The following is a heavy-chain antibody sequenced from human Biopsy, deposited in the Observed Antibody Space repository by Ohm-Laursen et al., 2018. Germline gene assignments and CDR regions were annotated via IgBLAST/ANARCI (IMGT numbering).Heavy chain of an antibody. J-gene: IGHJ3*01. CDR3: ASVVLGPTNDAFDL. CDR2: IYPGGST. Sequence: GTLSLTCAVSGGDINNYYWSWIRQPAGKGLEWIGRIYPGGSTNYNSSLKSRVTMSVDTSKKQLSLRLRSVTAADTAMYYCASVVLGPTNDAFDLWGQGTMVVASS. CDR1: GGDINNYY. D-gene: IGHD3-22*01. V-gene: IGHV4-4*07.